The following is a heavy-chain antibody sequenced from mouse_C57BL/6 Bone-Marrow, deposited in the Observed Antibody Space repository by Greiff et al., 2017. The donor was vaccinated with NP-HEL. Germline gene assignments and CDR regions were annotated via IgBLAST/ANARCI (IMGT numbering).Heavy chain of an antibody. CDR1: GYTFTSYW. V-gene: IGHV1-64*01. J-gene: IGHJ1*03. CDR3: ARSPPYWYFDV. CDR2: IHPNSGST. Sequence: VRLQQPGAELVKPGASVKLSCKASGYTFTSYWMHWVKQRPGQGLEWIGMIHPNSGSTNYNEKFKSKATLTVDKSSSTAYMQLSSLTSEDSAVYYCARSPPYWYFDVWGTGTTVTVSS.